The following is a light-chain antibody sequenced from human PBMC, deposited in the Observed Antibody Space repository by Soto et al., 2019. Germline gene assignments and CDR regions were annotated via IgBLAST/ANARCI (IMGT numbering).Light chain of an antibody. Sequence: DIVLPQAPLSLPVTPGEPASISCRSSQSLLHSNGNIYLDWYLQKPGQSPQLLIDLGSIRAYGVPHRFSGSGSGRDFTVKITRVEAEDVGVYYCMQAIQAPRTFGLGTKVEIK. CDR2: LGS. CDR1: QSLLHSNGNIY. J-gene: IGKJ1*01. CDR3: MQAIQAPRT. V-gene: IGKV2-28*01.